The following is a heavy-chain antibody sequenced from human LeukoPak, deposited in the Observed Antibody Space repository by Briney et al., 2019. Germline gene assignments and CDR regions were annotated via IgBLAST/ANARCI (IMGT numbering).Heavy chain of an antibody. J-gene: IGHJ6*02. CDR3: ARRKAVAGMSYYYYGMDV. Sequence: SETLSLTCTVSGGSISSYYWSWIRQPPGKGLEWIGYIYYSGSTNYNPSLKSRVTISVDTSKNQFSLKLSSVTAADTAVYFCARRKAVAGMSYYYYGMDVWGQGTTVTVSS. V-gene: IGHV4-59*08. D-gene: IGHD6-19*01. CDR1: GGSISSYY. CDR2: IYYSGST.